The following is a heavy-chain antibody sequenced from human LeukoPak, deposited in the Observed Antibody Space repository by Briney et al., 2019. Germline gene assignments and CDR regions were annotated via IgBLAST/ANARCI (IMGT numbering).Heavy chain of an antibody. V-gene: IGHV3-23*01. CDR3: AKGRNYDYVWGSYPMDV. CDR2: ISGSGGST. Sequence: GRSLRLSCAASGFTFSSYGMHWVRQAPGKGLEWVSAISGSGGSTYYADSVKGRFTISRDNSKNALYLQMNSLRAEDTAVYYCAKGRNYDYVWGSYPMDVWGKGTTVTVSS. J-gene: IGHJ6*03. D-gene: IGHD3-16*02. CDR1: GFTFSSYG.